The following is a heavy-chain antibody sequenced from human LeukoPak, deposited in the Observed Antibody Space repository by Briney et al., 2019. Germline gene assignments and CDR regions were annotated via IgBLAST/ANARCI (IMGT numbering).Heavy chain of an antibody. CDR1: GYTFTNYG. D-gene: IGHD2-8*01. CDR3: TRTVLDCKNGVCYDY. Sequence: ASVKVSCKASGYTFTNYGLSWVRQAPGQGLEWMGWISPYNGNTNYAQKLQGRVIVTTDTSTTTAYTELRSLRSDDTAVYYCTRTVLDCKNGVCYDYWGQGTLVTVSS. CDR2: ISPYNGNT. V-gene: IGHV1-18*01. J-gene: IGHJ4*02.